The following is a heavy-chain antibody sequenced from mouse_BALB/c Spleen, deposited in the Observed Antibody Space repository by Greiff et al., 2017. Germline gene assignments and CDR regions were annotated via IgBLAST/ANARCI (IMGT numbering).Heavy chain of an antibody. CDR1: GYTFSSYW. Sequence: VQLQQSGAELMKPGASVKISCKATGYTFSSYWIEWVKQRPGHGLEWIGEILPGSGSTNYNEKFKGKATFTADTSSNTAYMQLSSLTSEDSAVYYCAREGDYYGSWAYWGQGTLVTVSA. J-gene: IGHJ3*01. CDR2: ILPGSGST. V-gene: IGHV1-9*01. CDR3: AREGDYYGSWAY. D-gene: IGHD1-1*01.